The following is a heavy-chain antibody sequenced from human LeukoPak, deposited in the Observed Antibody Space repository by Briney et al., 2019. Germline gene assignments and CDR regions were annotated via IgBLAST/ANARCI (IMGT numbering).Heavy chain of an antibody. CDR3: ARDPGAAAGYNWFDP. D-gene: IGHD6-13*01. V-gene: IGHV3-11*06. J-gene: IGHJ5*02. CDR1: GFTFSDYY. Sequence: GGSLRLSCAASGFTFSDYYMSWIRQAPGKELEWVSYISSSSSYTNYADSVKGRFTISRDNAKNSLYLQMNSLRAEDTAVYYCARDPGAAAGYNWFDPWGQGTLVTVSS. CDR2: ISSSSSYT.